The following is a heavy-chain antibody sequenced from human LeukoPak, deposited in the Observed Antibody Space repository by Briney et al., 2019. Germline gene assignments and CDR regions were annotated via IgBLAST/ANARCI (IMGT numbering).Heavy chain of an antibody. J-gene: IGHJ5*02. CDR2: IYYSGST. CDR3: ARHRMTESFDP. V-gene: IGHV4-39*01. CDR1: GGSISSSSYY. Sequence: KPSETVSLTCTVSGGSISSSSYYWGWIRQPPGKGLEWIGSIYYSGSTYYNPSLKSRVTISVDTSKNQFSLKLSSVTAADTAVYYCARHRMTESFDPWGQGTLVTVSS.